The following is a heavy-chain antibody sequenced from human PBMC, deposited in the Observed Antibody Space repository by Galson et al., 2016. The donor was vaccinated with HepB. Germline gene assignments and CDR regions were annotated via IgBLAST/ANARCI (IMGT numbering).Heavy chain of an antibody. CDR2: IYPGDSNT. V-gene: IGHV5-51*01. J-gene: IGHJ5*02. Sequence: QSGAEVKKPGESLRISCKGSGYSFTEYWIGWVRQMPGRGLEWMGIIYPGDSNTRYSPSFQGQVTISTDKSIRTAYLQWNSLKASDTGMYYRVKPLRGSGSPGASWGQGTLLTVSS. CDR3: VKPLRGSGSPGAS. CDR1: GYSFTEYW. D-gene: IGHD3-10*01.